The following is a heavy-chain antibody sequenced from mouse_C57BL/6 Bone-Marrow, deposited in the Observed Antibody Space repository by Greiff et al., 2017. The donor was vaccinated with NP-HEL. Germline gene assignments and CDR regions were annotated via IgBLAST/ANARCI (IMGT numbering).Heavy chain of an antibody. CDR2: IYPSDSET. CDR3: ARDPRFDY. CDR1: GYTFTSYW. V-gene: IGHV1-61*01. J-gene: IGHJ2*01. Sequence: VQLQQPGAELVRPGSSVKLSCKASGYTFTSYWMDWVKQRPGQGLEWIGNIYPSDSETHYNQKFKDKATLTVDKSSSTAYMQLSSLTSEDSAVYYCARDPRFDYWGQGTTLTVSS.